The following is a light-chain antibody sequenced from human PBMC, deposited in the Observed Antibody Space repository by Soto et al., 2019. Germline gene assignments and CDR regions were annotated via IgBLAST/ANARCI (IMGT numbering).Light chain of an antibody. CDR3: QQYRT. CDR2: DVS. Sequence: DIQMTQSPSTLSASVGDRVTIPCRASQTVERWLAWYQQKPGKPPNLVISDVSSLERGVPSRFSGSGSGTEFTLTISSLQHDEFATYYCQQYRTFGQGTKVDIK. V-gene: IGKV1-5*01. J-gene: IGKJ1*01. CDR1: QTVERW.